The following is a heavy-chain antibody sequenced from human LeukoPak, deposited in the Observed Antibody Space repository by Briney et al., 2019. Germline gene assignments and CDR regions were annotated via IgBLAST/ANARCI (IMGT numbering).Heavy chain of an antibody. Sequence: GRSLRLSCAASGFTFRNYAMHGVRQAPGKGLEWVALVSYDGSNKYYADSVKGRFTISRDNAKNTLYLQMDSQRGEDTAVYYCASDPDSSGSYYESFDYWGQGTLVTVSS. CDR2: VSYDGSNK. J-gene: IGHJ4*02. V-gene: IGHV3-30*01. D-gene: IGHD3-22*01. CDR3: ASDPDSSGSYYESFDY. CDR1: GFTFRNYA.